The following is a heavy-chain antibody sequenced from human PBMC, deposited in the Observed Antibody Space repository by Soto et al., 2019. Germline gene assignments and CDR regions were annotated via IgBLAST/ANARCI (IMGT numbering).Heavy chain of an antibody. CDR2: IRSKTYGETA. D-gene: IGHD6-13*01. Sequence: PGGSLRLSCTASGFSFGDYMMSWFLQAPGKGLEWVGFIRSKTYGETAEYAASVTGRFTISRDDSKAITYLQMNSLKTEDTAVYYCTRDQGKAPWPTSFDYWGQGTLVTVYS. CDR3: TRDQGKAPWPTSFDY. J-gene: IGHJ4*02. V-gene: IGHV3-49*03. CDR1: GFSFGDYM.